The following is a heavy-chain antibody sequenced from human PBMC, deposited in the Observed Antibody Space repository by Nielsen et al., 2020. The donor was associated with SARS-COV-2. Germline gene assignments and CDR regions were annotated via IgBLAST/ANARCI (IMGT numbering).Heavy chain of an antibody. CDR3: ARDISPYSGIDY. CDR2: ISGSGGST. D-gene: IGHD2-15*01. Sequence: GESLKISCAASGFTFSSYAMSWVRQAPGKGLEWVSAISGSGGSTYYADSVKGRFTISRDNAKNSLYLQMNSLRAEDTAVYYCARDISPYSGIDYWGQGTLVTVSS. V-gene: IGHV3-23*01. CDR1: GFTFSSYA. J-gene: IGHJ4*02.